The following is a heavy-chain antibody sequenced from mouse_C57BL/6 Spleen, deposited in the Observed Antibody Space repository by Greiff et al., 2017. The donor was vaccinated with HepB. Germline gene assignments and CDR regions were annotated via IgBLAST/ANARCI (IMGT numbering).Heavy chain of an antibody. V-gene: IGHV1-80*01. CDR2: IYPGDGDT. J-gene: IGHJ2*01. CDR3: ARYTTVVAPSFDY. CDR1: GYAFSSYW. D-gene: IGHD1-1*01. Sequence: QVQLQQSGAELVKPGASVKISCKASGYAFSSYWMNWVKQRPGKGLEWIGQIYPGDGDTNYKGKFKGKATLTADKSSSTAYMQLSSLTSEDSAVYFCARYTTVVAPSFDYWGQGTTLTVSS.